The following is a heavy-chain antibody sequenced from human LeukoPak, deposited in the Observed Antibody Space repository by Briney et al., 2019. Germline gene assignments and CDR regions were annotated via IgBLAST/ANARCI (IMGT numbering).Heavy chain of an antibody. D-gene: IGHD1-14*01. J-gene: IGHJ6*03. V-gene: IGHV3-9*01. CDR1: GFTFDDYA. Sequence: GRSLRLSCAASGFTFDDYAMHWVRQAPGKGLEWVSGISWNSGSIGYADSVKGRFTISRDNAKNSLYLQMNSLRAEDTALYYCAKDSRTDYYYYMDVWGKGTTVTISS. CDR3: AKDSRTDYYYYMDV. CDR2: ISWNSGSI.